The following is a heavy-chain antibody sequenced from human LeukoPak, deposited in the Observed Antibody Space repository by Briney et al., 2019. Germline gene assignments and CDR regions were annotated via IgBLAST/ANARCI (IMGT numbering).Heavy chain of an antibody. CDR3: ARGRPHGNDY. V-gene: IGHV3-7*01. CDR1: GLSFSDYW. CDR2: IRQDGSET. J-gene: IGHJ4*02. D-gene: IGHD4-23*01. Sequence: GGSLRLSCVGSGLSFSDYWMNWVRQAPGKGLEWVAIIRQDGSETHYVDSVKGRFSISRDNAKNTLYLQMNSLRVEDTAVYYCARGRPHGNDYWGQGTLVTVSS.